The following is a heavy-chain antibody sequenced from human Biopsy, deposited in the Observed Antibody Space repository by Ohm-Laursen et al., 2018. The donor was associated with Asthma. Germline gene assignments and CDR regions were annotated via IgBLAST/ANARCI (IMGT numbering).Heavy chain of an antibody. V-gene: IGHV4-39*01. Sequence: SETLSLTCTVSGGSINSSSYYWGWIRQPPGKGMEWIGSMYHSGSPYYHPSLKSRATISVDTSKNQLSLKMSSVTAADTAVYFCVRHQYSSSWSTFDYWGQGAPVTVSS. CDR3: VRHQYSSSWSTFDY. D-gene: IGHD3-22*01. J-gene: IGHJ4*02. CDR2: MYHSGSP. CDR1: GGSINSSSYY.